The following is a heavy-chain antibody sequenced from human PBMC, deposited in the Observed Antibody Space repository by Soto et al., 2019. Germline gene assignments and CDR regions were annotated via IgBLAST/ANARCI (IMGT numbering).Heavy chain of an antibody. CDR3: ARSESEQTYDSSGYVDY. Sequence: QLQLQESGPGLVKPSETLSLTCTVSGGSITSSSYYWGWIRQPPGKGLEWIGSIYYSGRTYYSPFVKVRVTRSVATATSQFSLHLSSVTAAETAVYYCARSESEQTYDSSGYVDYWGQGTLVTVSS. V-gene: IGHV4-39*01. CDR2: IYYSGRT. J-gene: IGHJ4*02. D-gene: IGHD3-22*01. CDR1: GGSITSSSYY.